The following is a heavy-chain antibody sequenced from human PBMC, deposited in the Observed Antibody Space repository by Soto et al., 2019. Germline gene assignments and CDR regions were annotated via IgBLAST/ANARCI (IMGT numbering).Heavy chain of an antibody. CDR1: GYTFTGYY. V-gene: IGHV1-2*04. CDR3: ARGVLSPPDGNGGSFGYSSTFDY. D-gene: IGHD5-18*01. J-gene: IGHJ4*02. CDR2: INPNSGGT. Sequence: QVQLVQSGAEVKKPGASVKVSCKASGYTFTGYYMHWVRQAPGQGLEWMGWINPNSGGTNYAQKFQGWVHKTRDTSISTAYMELRRLRSDDTAVYYCARGVLSPPDGNGGSFGYSSTFDYWGQGTLVTVSS.